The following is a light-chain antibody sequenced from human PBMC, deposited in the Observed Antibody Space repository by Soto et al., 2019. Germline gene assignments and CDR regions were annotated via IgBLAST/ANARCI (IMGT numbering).Light chain of an antibody. V-gene: IGKV1-39*01. CDR2: AAS. Sequence: DIQMTQSPSSLSASVGDRVTITCRASQSVSSYLNWYQQKPGKAPKVLIYAASALQSGVPARFSGSGYGTDLTLTIDSLQPEDFATYYCQQSFVPPRTFGQGTKVEIK. CDR1: QSVSSY. J-gene: IGKJ1*01. CDR3: QQSFVPPRT.